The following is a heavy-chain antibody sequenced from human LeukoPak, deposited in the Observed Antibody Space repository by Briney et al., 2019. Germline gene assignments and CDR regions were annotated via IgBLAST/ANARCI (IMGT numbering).Heavy chain of an antibody. CDR2: ITGSGGNT. CDR3: AKWGDYDVLTGYYVSGY. CDR1: GFTFSNYA. Sequence: GGSLRLSCAASGFTFSNYAMSWVRQASGKGLEWVSAITGSGGNTYYADSVKGRFTISRDNSKNTVFLQMNSLRAEDTAVYYCAKWGDYDVLTGYYVSGYWGQGTLVTVSS. V-gene: IGHV3-23*01. D-gene: IGHD3-9*01. J-gene: IGHJ4*02.